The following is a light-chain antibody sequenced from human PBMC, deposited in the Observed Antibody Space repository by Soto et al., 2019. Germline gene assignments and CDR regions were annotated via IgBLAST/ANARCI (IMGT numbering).Light chain of an antibody. CDR2: GAS. CDR3: QQYGSSPPIT. Sequence: IVMTQSPATLSVSPGERATFSFRSSQSVSSNLAWYQQKPGQAPRLLIYGASSRATGIPDRFSGSGSGTDFTLTISRLEPEDFAVYYCQQYGSSPPITFGQGTRLEIK. V-gene: IGKV3-20*01. J-gene: IGKJ5*01. CDR1: QSVSSN.